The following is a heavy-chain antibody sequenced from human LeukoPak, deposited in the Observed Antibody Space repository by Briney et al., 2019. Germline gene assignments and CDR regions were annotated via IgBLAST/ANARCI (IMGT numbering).Heavy chain of an antibody. J-gene: IGHJ4*02. D-gene: IGHD4-17*01. Sequence: PGGSLRLSCTASGFTFSGHWIHWVRQAPGMGPVWVSRINERGTDSMYAESVKGRFTISRDNAKNTVYLQMNSLRAEDTAVYYCARVPYGDYVYGRKKRTLLWFDYWGQGTLVTVSS. CDR2: INERGTDS. V-gene: IGHV3-74*03. CDR1: GFTFSGHW. CDR3: ARVPYGDYVYGRKKRTLLWFDY.